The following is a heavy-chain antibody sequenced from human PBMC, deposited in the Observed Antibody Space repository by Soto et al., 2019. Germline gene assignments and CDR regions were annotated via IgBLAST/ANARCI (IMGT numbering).Heavy chain of an antibody. D-gene: IGHD3-22*01. Sequence: ASVEVSCKXSGYTFTSYDINWVRQATGQGLEWMGWMNPNSGNTGYAQKFQGRVTMTRNTSISTAYMELSSLRSEDTAVYYCARGRYYYDSSGYYYLDYWGQGTLVTVSS. CDR2: MNPNSGNT. V-gene: IGHV1-8*01. J-gene: IGHJ4*02. CDR3: ARGRYYYDSSGYYYLDY. CDR1: GYTFTSYD.